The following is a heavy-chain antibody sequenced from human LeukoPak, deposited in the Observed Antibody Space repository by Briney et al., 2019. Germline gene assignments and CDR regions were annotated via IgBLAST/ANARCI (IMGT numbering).Heavy chain of an antibody. D-gene: IGHD1-1*01. J-gene: IGHJ4*02. Sequence: GGSLRLSCAASGFIFTNYGFSWVRQAPGKGLGWVSGITGSGTNTYYADSVKGRFTTSRDNPKNTVYLQMNSLRAEDTAVYYCSKWKEGFRPDFEYWGQGTLVTVSS. CDR1: GFIFTNYG. CDR3: SKWKEGFRPDFEY. V-gene: IGHV3-23*01. CDR2: ITGSGTNT.